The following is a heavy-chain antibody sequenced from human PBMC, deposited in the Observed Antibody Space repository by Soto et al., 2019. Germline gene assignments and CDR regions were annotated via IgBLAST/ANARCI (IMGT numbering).Heavy chain of an antibody. D-gene: IGHD4-17*01. J-gene: IGHJ5*02. CDR1: GFTFSSYG. Sequence: PGGSLRLSCAASGFTFSSYGMHWVRQAPGKGLEWVAVIWYDGSNKYYADSVKGRFTISRDNSKNTLYLQMNSLRAEDTAVYYCAREPKRVAYYGGKQPGGFDPWGQGTLVTVSS. CDR2: IWYDGSNK. V-gene: IGHV3-33*01. CDR3: AREPKRVAYYGGKQPGGFDP.